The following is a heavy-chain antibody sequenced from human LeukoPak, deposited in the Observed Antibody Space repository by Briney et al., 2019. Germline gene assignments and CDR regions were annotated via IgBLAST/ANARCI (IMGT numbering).Heavy chain of an antibody. V-gene: IGHV1-8*01. D-gene: IGHD3-10*01. J-gene: IGHJ4*02. CDR1: GYTFTSYD. CDR3: AKVVTMVRGESVD. CDR2: MNPNSGNT. Sequence: ASVKVSCKASGYTFTSYDINWVRQATGQGLEWMGWMNPNSGNTGYAQKFQGRVTMTRNTSISTAYMELSGLRSEDTAVYYCAKVVTMVRGESVDWGQGTLVTVSS.